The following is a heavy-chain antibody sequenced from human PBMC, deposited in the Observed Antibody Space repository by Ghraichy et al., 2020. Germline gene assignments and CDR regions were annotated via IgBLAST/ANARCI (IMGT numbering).Heavy chain of an antibody. V-gene: IGHV4-59*08. CDR3: ARGRYLYYFDS. J-gene: IGHJ4*02. CDR1: GGSIRGYY. D-gene: IGHD1-14*01. CDR2: IYYTGKA. Sequence: SQTLSLTCTVSGGSIRGYYWSWIRQSPGKELEWIGYIYYTGKANYNPSLTSRLTISLDTSKNQFSLNLRSVTATDTALYYCARGRYLYYFDSWGQGTQVTVSS.